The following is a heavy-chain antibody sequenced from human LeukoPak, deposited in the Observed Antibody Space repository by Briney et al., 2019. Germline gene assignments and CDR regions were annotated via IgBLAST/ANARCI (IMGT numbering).Heavy chain of an antibody. D-gene: IGHD3-10*01. V-gene: IGHV4-59*01. Sequence: SETLSLTCTVSGCSISSYYWSWIRQPPGKGLEWIGYIYYSGSTNYNPSLKSRVTTSVDTSKNQFSLKLSSVTAADTAVYYCARVRVYYYGMDVWGKGTTVTVSS. J-gene: IGHJ6*04. CDR3: ARVRVYYYGMDV. CDR2: IYYSGST. CDR1: GCSISSYY.